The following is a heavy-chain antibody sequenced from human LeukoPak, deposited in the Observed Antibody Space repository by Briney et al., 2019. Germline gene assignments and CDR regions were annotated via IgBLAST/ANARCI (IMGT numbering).Heavy chain of an antibody. CDR2: ISAYNGNT. CDR3: ARDERWLQFHEWGYYFDY. V-gene: IGHV1-18*01. J-gene: IGHJ4*02. CDR1: GYTFTSYG. D-gene: IGHD5-12*01. Sequence: ASVKVSCKASGYTFTSYGISWVRQAPGQGLEWMGWISAYNGNTNYAQKLQGRVTMTTDTSTSTAYMELRSLRSDDTAVYYCARDERWLQFHEWGYYFDYWGQGTLVTVSS.